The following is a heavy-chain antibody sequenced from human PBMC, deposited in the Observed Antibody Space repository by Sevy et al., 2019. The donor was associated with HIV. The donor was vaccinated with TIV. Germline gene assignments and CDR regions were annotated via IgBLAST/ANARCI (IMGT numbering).Heavy chain of an antibody. Sequence: GGSLRLSCAASGFTFSSYAMSWVRQAPGKGLEWVSAISGSGGSTYYADSVKGRFTISRDNSKNTLYLQMNSLRAEDTAVYYCAKDLDYYDSSADKGGFDYWGQGTLVTVSS. D-gene: IGHD3-22*01. CDR3: AKDLDYYDSSADKGGFDY. V-gene: IGHV3-23*01. CDR1: GFTFSSYA. CDR2: ISGSGGST. J-gene: IGHJ4*02.